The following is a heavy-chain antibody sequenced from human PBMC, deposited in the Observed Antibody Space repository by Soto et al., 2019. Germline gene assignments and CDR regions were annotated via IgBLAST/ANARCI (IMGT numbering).Heavy chain of an antibody. D-gene: IGHD3-10*01. V-gene: IGHV4-4*02. CDR2: IYHSGST. CDR3: ARQTYYYGSGSYYNSGNNWFDP. J-gene: IGHJ5*02. CDR1: GCTISSSNW. Sequence: PSETLSLTCAVSGCTISSSNWCGWVSQPPRKGLDWIGEIYHSGSTNYNPSLKSRVTISVDKSQNQFSLKLSSVPAADTAVYYCARQTYYYGSGSYYNSGNNWFDPWGQGTLVTVSS.